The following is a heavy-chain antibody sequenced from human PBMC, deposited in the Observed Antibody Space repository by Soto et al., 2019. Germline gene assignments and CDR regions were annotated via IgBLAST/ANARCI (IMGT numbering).Heavy chain of an antibody. V-gene: IGHV1-18*01. J-gene: IGHJ6*03. D-gene: IGHD3-10*02. CDR3: ARGVRVSAYLDYYMDV. CDR2: INPDNGDT. Sequence: QVQLVQSGAEVKKPGASLKVSCKASGYTFSNFGVSWVRQAPGQGLEWIGWINPDNGDTNYGQKFQGRATMPTDTFTHTAYMEVRGLRSDDTAVYYCARGVRVSAYLDYYMDVWGEGTTVTVSS. CDR1: GYTFSNFG.